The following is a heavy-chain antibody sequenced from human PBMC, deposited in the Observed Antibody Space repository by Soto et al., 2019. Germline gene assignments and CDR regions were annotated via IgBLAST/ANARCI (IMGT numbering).Heavy chain of an antibody. V-gene: IGHV1-69*02. CDR2: IIPMLGVR. J-gene: IGHJ3*02. Sequence: QVQLVQSGAEVKKPGSSVKVSCKDSVGTFSTYSMFWVRQAPGQGLEWMGRIIPMLGVRNYAQRFQDRVTMTADKSTATVHMELSSLRSEDTALYYCTIGSWSGEVFDIWGQGTMVTVSS. CDR1: VGTFSTYS. D-gene: IGHD2-21*01. CDR3: TIGSWSGEVFDI.